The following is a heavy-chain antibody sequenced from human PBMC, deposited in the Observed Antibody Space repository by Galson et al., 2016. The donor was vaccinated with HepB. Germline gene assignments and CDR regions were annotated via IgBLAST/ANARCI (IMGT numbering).Heavy chain of an antibody. V-gene: IGHV4-30-4*01. J-gene: IGHJ4*02. D-gene: IGHD4-17*01. CDR1: GESISSGDDYY. CDR2: IYYSGST. Sequence: TLSLTCTVSGESISSGDDYYWNWIRQPPGKGLEWIGYIYYSGSTYYNPSLKSRVTISLDTSKNQFSLKLSSVTAADTAVYYCARRPMVTTGLFDYWGQGTLVTVSS. CDR3: ARRPMVTTGLFDY.